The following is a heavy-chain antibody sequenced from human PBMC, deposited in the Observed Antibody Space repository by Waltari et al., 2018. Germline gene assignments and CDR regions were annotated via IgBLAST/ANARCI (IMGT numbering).Heavy chain of an antibody. J-gene: IGHJ5*02. CDR3: ARDNSYTRERSGWWFDP. Sequence: QVQLVQSGAEVKKPGASVKVSCESSGYPFTSHWMHWVRQAPGQGPEWMGVINPNGGDTMYAQQKFQGRLTMTRDTSTSTDYMELSSLRSEDTAIYYCARDNSYTRERSGWWFDPWGPGTLVTVSS. CDR1: GYPFTSHW. V-gene: IGHV1-46*01. D-gene: IGHD6-19*01. CDR2: INPNGGDT.